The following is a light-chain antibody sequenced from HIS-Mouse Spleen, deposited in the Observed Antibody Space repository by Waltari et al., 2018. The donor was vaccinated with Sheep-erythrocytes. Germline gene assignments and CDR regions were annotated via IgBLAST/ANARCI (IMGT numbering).Light chain of an antibody. CDR3: SSYAGSNNWV. CDR1: SSDVGGYNY. CDR2: EVS. V-gene: IGLV2-8*01. J-gene: IGLJ3*02. Sequence: QSALTQPPSASGSPGQSVTISCTGTSSDVGGYNYVSWYQQHPGKAPKLMIYEVSKRPSWVPDRVAGSKSGNTASLTVSGLQAEDEADYYCSSYAGSNNWVFGGGTKLTVL.